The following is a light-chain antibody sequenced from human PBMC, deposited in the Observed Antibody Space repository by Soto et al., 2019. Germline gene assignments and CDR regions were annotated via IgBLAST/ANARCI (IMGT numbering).Light chain of an antibody. V-gene: IGKV3-15*01. CDR3: QHYNNWPPMYT. CDR2: GAS. J-gene: IGKJ2*01. Sequence: EIVMTQSPATLSVSPGERATLSCRASQSLNSNLAWYQQRPGQAPRLLIYGASTRATGIPARFSGSGSATEFTLTISSLQSEDFGIYYCQHYNNWPPMYTFGQGTKVDIK. CDR1: QSLNSN.